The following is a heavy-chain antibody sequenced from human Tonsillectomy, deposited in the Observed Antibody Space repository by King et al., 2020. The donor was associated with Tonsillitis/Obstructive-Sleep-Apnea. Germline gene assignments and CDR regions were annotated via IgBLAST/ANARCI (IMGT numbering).Heavy chain of an antibody. J-gene: IGHJ4*02. D-gene: IGHD3-3*02. V-gene: IGHV3-48*02. CDR1: GFTFSTYR. CDR3: ARSVLGDY. Sequence: VQLVESGGGLVQPGGSLRLSCAASGFTFSTYRRNGVRQAPGKVLEWVSYISSSSNTIYYADSVRVRFTISRDNAKNSLYLQMNSLRDEDTAVYYCARSVLGDYWGQGTLVTVSS. CDR2: ISSSSNTI.